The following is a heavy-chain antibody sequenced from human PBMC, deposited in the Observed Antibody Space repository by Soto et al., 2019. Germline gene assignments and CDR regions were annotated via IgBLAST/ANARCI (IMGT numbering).Heavy chain of an antibody. CDR2: INHSGST. D-gene: IGHD3-10*01. CDR1: DGSSNNYY. Sequence: QVQLQQWGAGLLKPSETLSLTCAVYDGSSNNYYWSWIRQPPGTGLEWIGEINHSGSTNYNASLKSRVTISEDTSKKQCALELRFVTAADTAVYYCARGGLIRGVLYYWGQGTLVTVSS. V-gene: IGHV4-34*01. J-gene: IGHJ4*02. CDR3: ARGGLIRGVLYY.